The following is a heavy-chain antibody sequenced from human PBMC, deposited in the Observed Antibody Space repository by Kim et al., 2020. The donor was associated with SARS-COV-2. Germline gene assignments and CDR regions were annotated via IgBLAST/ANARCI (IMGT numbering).Heavy chain of an antibody. Sequence: GESLKISCKGSGYSFTSYWISWVRQMPGKGLEWMGRIDPSDSYTNYSPSFQGHVTTSADKSISTAYLQWSSLKASDTAMYYCASQYDSSGSYGMDVWGQGTTVTVSS. CDR1: GYSFTSYW. J-gene: IGHJ6*02. CDR2: IDPSDSYT. CDR3: ASQYDSSGSYGMDV. V-gene: IGHV5-10-1*01. D-gene: IGHD3-22*01.